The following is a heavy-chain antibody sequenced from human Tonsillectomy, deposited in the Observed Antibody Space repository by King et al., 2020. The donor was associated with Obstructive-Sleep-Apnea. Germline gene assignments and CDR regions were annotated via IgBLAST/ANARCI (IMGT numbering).Heavy chain of an antibody. Sequence: VQLVQSGAEVKKPGASVKVSCKASGYTFTSYGISWVRQAPGQGLEWMGWISAYNGNTNYAQTFQGRVTMTTDTSTSTAYMELRSLRSDDTAVYYCARDPCSSASCPLGGFDYWGQGTLVTVSA. V-gene: IGHV1-18*04. CDR3: ARDPCSSASCPLGGFDY. CDR2: ISAYNGNT. J-gene: IGHJ4*02. D-gene: IGHD2-2*01. CDR1: GYTFTSYG.